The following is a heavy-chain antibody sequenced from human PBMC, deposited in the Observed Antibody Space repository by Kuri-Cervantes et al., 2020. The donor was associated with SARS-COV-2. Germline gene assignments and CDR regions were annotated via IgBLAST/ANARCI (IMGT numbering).Heavy chain of an antibody. CDR3: ARQDYDFWSVHPNWFDS. V-gene: IGHV4-59*01. D-gene: IGHD3-3*01. Sequence: SCTVSGGSISGYYWSWIRQPPGKGLEWIGYISYSGSTNYNPSLKSRVTISVDTSKNQFSLKLSSVTAADTAVYYCARQDYDFWSVHPNWFDSWGQGTLVTVSS. J-gene: IGHJ5*01. CDR1: GGSISGYY. CDR2: ISYSGST.